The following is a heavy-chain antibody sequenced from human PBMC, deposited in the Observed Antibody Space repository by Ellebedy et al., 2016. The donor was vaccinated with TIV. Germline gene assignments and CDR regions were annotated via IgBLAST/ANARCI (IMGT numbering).Heavy chain of an antibody. CDR3: ARGPILWFGELLDY. CDR2: INPSGGST. CDR1: GYTFTSYY. Sequence: AASVKVSCKASGYTFTSYYIHWVRQAPGQGLEWMGIINPSGGSTRYAQNFQGRVTITRDTSASTAYMELSSLRSEDTAVYYCARGPILWFGELLDYWGQGTLVTISS. V-gene: IGHV1-46*01. J-gene: IGHJ4*02. D-gene: IGHD3-10*01.